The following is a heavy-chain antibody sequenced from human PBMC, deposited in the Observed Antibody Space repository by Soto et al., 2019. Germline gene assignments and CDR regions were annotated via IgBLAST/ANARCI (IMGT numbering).Heavy chain of an antibody. CDR2: MNPNSGNT. D-gene: IGHD6-6*01. V-gene: IGHV1-8*01. J-gene: IGHJ5*02. CDR1: GYTFTSYD. CDR3: ARSYISSSYWFDP. Sequence: ASVKVSCKASGYTFTSYDINWVRQATGQGLEWMGWMNPNSGNTGYAQKFQDRVTMTRNTSASTVYMELSSLRSEDTAMYYCARSYISSSYWFDPWGQGTLVTVSS.